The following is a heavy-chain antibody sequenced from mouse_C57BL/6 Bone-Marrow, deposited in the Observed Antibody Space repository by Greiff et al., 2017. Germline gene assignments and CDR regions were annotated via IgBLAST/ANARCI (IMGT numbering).Heavy chain of an antibody. CDR3: ARLNYGSSYAMDY. CDR1: GYTFTDHT. D-gene: IGHD1-1*01. V-gene: IGHV1-78*01. Sequence: VQLQQSDAELVKPGASVKISCKVSGYTFTDHTIHWMKQRPEQGLAWIGYIYPRDGSTKYNEKFKGKATLTADKSSSTAYMQLNSLTSEDSAVYFGARLNYGSSYAMDYWGQGTSVTVSS. CDR2: IYPRDGST. J-gene: IGHJ4*01.